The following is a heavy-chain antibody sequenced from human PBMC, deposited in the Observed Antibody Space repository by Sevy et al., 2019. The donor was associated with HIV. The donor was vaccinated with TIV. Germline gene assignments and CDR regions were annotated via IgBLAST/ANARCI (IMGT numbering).Heavy chain of an antibody. CDR2: IKQGGSEK. CDR3: ARLKKDSSGYTFGY. J-gene: IGHJ4*02. Sequence: GGSLRLSCAASGFTFSRYWMSWVRQAPGKGLEWVANIKQGGSEKYYVDSVKGRFTISRDNAKNSLYLQMNSLRAEVTAVYYCARLKKDSSGYTFGYWGQGTLVTVSS. CDR1: GFTFSRYW. V-gene: IGHV3-7*03. D-gene: IGHD5-18*01.